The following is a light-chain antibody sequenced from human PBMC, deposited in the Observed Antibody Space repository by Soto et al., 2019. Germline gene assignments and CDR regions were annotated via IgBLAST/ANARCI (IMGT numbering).Light chain of an antibody. J-gene: IGLJ3*02. CDR1: SGINVGSYR. V-gene: IGLV5-45*01. Sequence: QPVLTQPASLSASPGASASLTCTLRSGINVGSYRIYWYQQKTGSPPQYLLRYKSDSDKQQGSGVPSRFSGSKDASANAGILLISGLQSEDEADYHCMIWHSGAWVFGGGTKLTVL. CDR2: YKSDSDK. CDR3: MIWHSGAWV.